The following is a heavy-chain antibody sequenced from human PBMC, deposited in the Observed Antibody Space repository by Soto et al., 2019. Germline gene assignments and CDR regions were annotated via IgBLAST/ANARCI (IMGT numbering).Heavy chain of an antibody. Sequence: EVQLVESGGVVVQPGGSLRLSCAASGFTFDDYAMHWVRQAPGKGLEWVSLISWDGGSTYYADAVKGRFTISRDNSKNSMYLQMNSRRAEDTAMYYYATTLSSSTSCYDCYYYYGMDVWGQGTTVTVSS. CDR2: ISWDGGST. D-gene: IGHD2-2*01. V-gene: IGHV3-43D*04. CDR1: GFTFDDYA. CDR3: ATTLSSSTSCYDCYYYYGMDV. J-gene: IGHJ6*02.